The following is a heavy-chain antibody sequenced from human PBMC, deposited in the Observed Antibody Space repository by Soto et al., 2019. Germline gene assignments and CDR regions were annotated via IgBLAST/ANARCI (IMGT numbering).Heavy chain of an antibody. V-gene: IGHV4-39*01. CDR1: GASVTSSTYY. CDR2: IYYRGST. D-gene: IGHD4-17*01. Sequence: QLQLQESGPGLVKPSETLSLTCTVSGASVTSSTYYWGWIRQPPGKGLEWIGSIYYRGSTYYNPSLRSRVTISVDTSKNQVCLKLTSVTAADTAVYYCANDYGDYKSYYGMDVWGQGTTVTVSS. J-gene: IGHJ6*02. CDR3: ANDYGDYKSYYGMDV.